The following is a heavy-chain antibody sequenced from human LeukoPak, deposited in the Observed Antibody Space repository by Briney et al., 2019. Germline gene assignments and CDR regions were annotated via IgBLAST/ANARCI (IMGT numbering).Heavy chain of an antibody. J-gene: IGHJ4*02. CDR2: IYYSGST. D-gene: IGHD1-26*01. CDR1: GGSISSSSYY. Sequence: SETLSLTCTVSGGSISSSSYYWGWIRQPPGKGLEWIGSIYYSGSTYYNPSLKSRVTISVDTSRNQFSLKLSSVTAADTAVYYCARLSRGGSYGFDYWGQGTLVTVSS. CDR3: ARLSRGGSYGFDY. V-gene: IGHV4-39*01.